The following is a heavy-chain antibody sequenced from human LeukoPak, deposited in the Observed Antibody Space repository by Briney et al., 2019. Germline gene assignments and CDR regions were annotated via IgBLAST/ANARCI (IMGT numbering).Heavy chain of an antibody. CDR3: AKHPAGSCSLPGDY. J-gene: IGHJ4*02. D-gene: IGHD2-15*01. V-gene: IGHV3-23*01. Sequence: PGGSLRLSCVASGFTFSSYAMSWVRQAPGKGLEWVSAISTSGETTFYAGSVEGRFTISRDNSQNTLYIQMNTLRAEDTAVYYSAKHPAGSCSLPGDYWGQGILVTVSS. CDR1: GFTFSSYA. CDR2: ISTSGETT.